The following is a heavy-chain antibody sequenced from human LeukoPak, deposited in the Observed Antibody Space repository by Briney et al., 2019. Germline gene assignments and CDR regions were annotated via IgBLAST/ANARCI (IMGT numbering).Heavy chain of an antibody. D-gene: IGHD1-7*01. V-gene: IGHV3-33*06. Sequence: GGSLRLSCAASGFTFSSYGMHWVRQAPGKGLEWVAVIWYDGSNKYYADSVKGRFTISRDNSKNTLYLQMNSLRAEDTAVYYCAKDRGMAGTTVDYWGQGNLVTVSS. CDR1: GFTFSSYG. CDR3: AKDRGMAGTTVDY. CDR2: IWYDGSNK. J-gene: IGHJ4*02.